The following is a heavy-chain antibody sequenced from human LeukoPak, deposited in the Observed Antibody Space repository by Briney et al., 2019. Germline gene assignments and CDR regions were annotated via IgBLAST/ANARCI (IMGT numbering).Heavy chain of an antibody. CDR1: GFIFSNYG. Sequence: PGECLRLSCEASGFIFSNYGMHWVRQAPGKGLEWVALIWYDGQTKFYADSVKGRFTISRDNSGNTLFLHMTSLRVEDTAVYYCAREWGRIAVAGGPGYWGQGALVTVSS. CDR2: IWYDGQTK. D-gene: IGHD6-19*01. V-gene: IGHV3-33*01. CDR3: AREWGRIAVAGGPGY. J-gene: IGHJ4*02.